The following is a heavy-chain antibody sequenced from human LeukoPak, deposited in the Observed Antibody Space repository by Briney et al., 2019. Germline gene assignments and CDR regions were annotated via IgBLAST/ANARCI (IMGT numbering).Heavy chain of an antibody. Sequence: SETLSLTXTVSGGSISSYYWSWIRQPAGKGLEWIGRIYTSGSTNYNPSLKSRVTMSVDTSKNQFSLKLSSVTAADTAVYYCAREDSSGYYEPFDYRGQGTLVTVSS. CDR3: AREDSSGYYEPFDY. V-gene: IGHV4-4*07. CDR2: IYTSGST. J-gene: IGHJ4*02. CDR1: GGSISSYY. D-gene: IGHD3-22*01.